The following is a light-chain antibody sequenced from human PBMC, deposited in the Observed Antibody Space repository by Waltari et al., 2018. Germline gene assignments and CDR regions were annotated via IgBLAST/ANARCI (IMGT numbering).Light chain of an antibody. V-gene: IGKV4-1*01. Sequence: DIVMTQSPDSLAVSLGERATINCKSSQSVLPSSSINNYLSWYQHKPGQPPKLLIYWASTRESGVPDRFSGSGSGTDFTLTISSLQAEDVAVYYCQQYYNTPYTFGQGTKLEIK. CDR1: QSVLPSSSINNY. J-gene: IGKJ2*01. CDR3: QQYYNTPYT. CDR2: WAS.